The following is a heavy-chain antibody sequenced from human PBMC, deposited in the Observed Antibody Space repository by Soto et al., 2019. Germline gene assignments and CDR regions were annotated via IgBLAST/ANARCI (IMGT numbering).Heavy chain of an antibody. J-gene: IGHJ3*02. CDR3: ASRFTLATTTGDGCGI. V-gene: IGHV4-59*01. CDR2: SYYSGST. CDR1: NGSIINYY. D-gene: IGHD1-26*01. Sequence: QVQLQESGPGLVKPSETLSLTCTVSNGSIINYYWSWIRQPPGKGLEWIGYSYYSGSTNYHPSLKMRVTMSVDMARNRHSLNLNSVTAADTAVYYCASRFTLATTTGDGCGIWGQGTMVIVSS.